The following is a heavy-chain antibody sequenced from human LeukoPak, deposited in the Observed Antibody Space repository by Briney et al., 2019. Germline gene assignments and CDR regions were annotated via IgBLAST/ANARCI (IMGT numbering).Heavy chain of an antibody. D-gene: IGHD2-15*01. Sequence: GASVKVSCKASGYTFTGYYMHWVRQAPGQGLEWMGRIDPKSGVTIYAQEFKGRVTMTRDTSIDTAYMDLSRLRSEDTAVYYCARDVEAGDESGVYFDYWGQGTLVTVSS. CDR3: ARDVEAGDESGVYFDY. V-gene: IGHV1-2*06. J-gene: IGHJ4*02. CDR2: IDPKSGVT. CDR1: GYTFTGYY.